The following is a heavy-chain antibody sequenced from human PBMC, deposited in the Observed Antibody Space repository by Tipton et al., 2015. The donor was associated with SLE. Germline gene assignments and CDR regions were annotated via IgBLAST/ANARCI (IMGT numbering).Heavy chain of an antibody. Sequence: TLSLTCTVSGGSISSYYWSWIRQPPGKGLEWIGEINHSGSTNYNPSLKSRVTISVDTSKNQFSLKLTYVTAADTAVYYCARLDATTAFWGQGPWSPSP. CDR3: ARLDATTAF. V-gene: IGHV4-34*01. CDR2: INHSGST. J-gene: IGHJ1*01. D-gene: IGHD1-1*01. CDR1: GGSISSYY.